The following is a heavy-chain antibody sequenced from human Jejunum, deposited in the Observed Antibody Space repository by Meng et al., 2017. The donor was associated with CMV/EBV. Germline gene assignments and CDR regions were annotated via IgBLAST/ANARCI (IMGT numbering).Heavy chain of an antibody. Sequence: SGYIFTPYWIGWVRQMPGKGLEWMGIIFPLDSDTRYNPSFEGQVTISVDKSINTAHLQWDSLKASDSAMYYCARLWSSNRGWFDPWGQGTLVTVSS. J-gene: IGHJ5*02. D-gene: IGHD3-3*01. CDR3: ARLWSSNRGWFDP. CDR2: IFPLDSDT. CDR1: GYIFTPYW. V-gene: IGHV5-51*01.